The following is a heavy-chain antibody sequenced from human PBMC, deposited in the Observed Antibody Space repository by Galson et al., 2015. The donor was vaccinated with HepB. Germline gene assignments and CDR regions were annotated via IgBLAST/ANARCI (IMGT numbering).Heavy chain of an antibody. J-gene: IGHJ3*02. D-gene: IGHD3-22*01. CDR2: ISAYNGNT. V-gene: IGHV1-18*01. CDR3: ARGSLNYYDSTNAFDI. CDR1: GYTFTSYG. Sequence: SVKVSCKASGYTFTSYGISWVRQAPGQGLEWMGWISAYNGNTNYAQKLQGRVTMTTDTSTSTAYMELRSLRSDDTAVYYCARGSLNYYDSTNAFDIWGQGTMVTVSS.